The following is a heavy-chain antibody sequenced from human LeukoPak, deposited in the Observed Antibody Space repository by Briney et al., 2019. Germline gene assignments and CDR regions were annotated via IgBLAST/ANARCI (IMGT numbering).Heavy chain of an antibody. V-gene: IGHV4-31*03. D-gene: IGHD2-21*01. CDR1: GGSISSGGYH. J-gene: IGHJ4*02. Sequence: SETLSLTCTVSGGSISSGGYHWSWIHQHPGKGLEWIGNDGSTYYNPSLKSRVTISVDTSKNQFSLKLSSVTAADTAIYYCAIYFVGGGGRGTWGQGTLVTVSS. CDR2: DGST. CDR3: AIYFVGGGGRGT.